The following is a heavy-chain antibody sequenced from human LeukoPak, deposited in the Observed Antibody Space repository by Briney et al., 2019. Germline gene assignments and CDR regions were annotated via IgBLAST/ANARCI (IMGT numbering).Heavy chain of an antibody. CDR3: ARVSTTSSGWGSRYLNWLDS. D-gene: IGHD3-22*01. Sequence: SETLSLTCTVSTVSVSNTIYYWGWLRQPPGQGLEWIGSGYYSGSTYDNPTLRSRITISIDASKNQFSLRLRSVTAADTAVYYCARVSTTSSGWGSRYLNWLDSWGQGKLVIVSS. CDR1: TVSVSNTIYY. CDR2: GYYSGST. J-gene: IGHJ5*01. V-gene: IGHV4-39*07.